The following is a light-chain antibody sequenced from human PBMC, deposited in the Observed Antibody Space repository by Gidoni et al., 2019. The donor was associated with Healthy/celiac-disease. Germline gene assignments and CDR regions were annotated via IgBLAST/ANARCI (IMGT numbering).Light chain of an antibody. Sequence: DVVLIQSSLSLPVAAGEPASISCRSSQSLLHSNGYNYLAWYLQKAGQSPQLLINLGSYRAAGVPDRFRGRGSGTDFTLKISRGEAEDVGVYYCMQALQTPRTFGQGTKVEIK. J-gene: IGKJ1*01. V-gene: IGKV2-28*01. CDR3: MQALQTPRT. CDR2: LGS. CDR1: QSLLHSNGYNY.